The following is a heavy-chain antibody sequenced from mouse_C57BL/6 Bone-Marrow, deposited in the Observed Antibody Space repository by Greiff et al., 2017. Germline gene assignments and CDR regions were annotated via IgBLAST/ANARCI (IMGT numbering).Heavy chain of an antibody. CDR2: IDPSDSYT. CDR3: ARSRLYYAMDY. J-gene: IGHJ4*01. Sequence: QVQLQQPGAELVRPGTSVKLSCKASGYTFTSYWMHWVKQRPGPGLEWIGVIDPSDSYTNYNQKFKGKATLTVDTSSSTAYMQLSSLTSEDSAVYYCARSRLYYAMDYWGQGTSVTVSS. V-gene: IGHV1-59*01. CDR1: GYTFTSYW.